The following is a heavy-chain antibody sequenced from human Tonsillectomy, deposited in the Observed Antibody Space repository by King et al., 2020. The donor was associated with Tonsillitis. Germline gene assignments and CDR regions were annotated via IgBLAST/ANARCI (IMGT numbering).Heavy chain of an antibody. CDR1: GGSFSGYY. D-gene: IGHD6-13*01. V-gene: IGHV4-34*01. CDR2: VNHRGST. J-gene: IGHJ5*02. CDR3: ARGPEEEQQLVGDWFDP. Sequence: VQLQQWGARLLKPSETLSLTCAVDGGSFSGYYWSWIRQPPGKGLEGIGDVNHRGSTHYNPSLKSRVTITLDTSKNQFSLKLSSVTAADTAVYYCARGPEEEQQLVGDWFDPWGQGTLVTVSS.